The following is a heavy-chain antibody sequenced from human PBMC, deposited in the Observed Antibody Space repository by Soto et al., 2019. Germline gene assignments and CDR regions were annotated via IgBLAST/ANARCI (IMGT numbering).Heavy chain of an antibody. CDR1: GFTFKNYD. CDR2: ISGSGGVT. D-gene: IGHD3-10*01. J-gene: IGHJ4*02. V-gene: IGHV3-23*01. Sequence: EVELLESVGGLVQPEGSLRLSCVASGFTFKNYDMTWIRQAPGKGLEWVSGISGSGGVTYYADSVKGRFTISRDNSKNTLYLQMNSLRAEDTAIYYCAKNRQFRSYYESAGHYDNWGQGTLVTVSS. CDR3: AKNRQFRSYYESAGHYDN.